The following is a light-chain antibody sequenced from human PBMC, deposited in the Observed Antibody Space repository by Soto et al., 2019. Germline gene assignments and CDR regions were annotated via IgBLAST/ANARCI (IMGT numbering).Light chain of an antibody. CDR1: SSDVGGYNY. V-gene: IGLV2-8*01. J-gene: IGLJ3*02. CDR2: EVS. Sequence: QSALTQPPSASGSPGQSVTISCTGTSSDVGGYNYVSWYQQHPGKAPKLIIYEVSKRPSGVPDRFSGSKSANTASLTVSGLQADDEADYYCTSFAGKYSWVFGGGTQLTVL. CDR3: TSFAGKYSWV.